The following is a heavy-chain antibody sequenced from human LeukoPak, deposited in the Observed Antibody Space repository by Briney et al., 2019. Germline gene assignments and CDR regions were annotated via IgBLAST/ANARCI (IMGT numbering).Heavy chain of an antibody. Sequence: ASVKVSCKASGYTFTSYYMHWVRQAPGQGLEWMGIINPSGGSTSYAQKFQGRVTMTRDTSTSTVYMELSSLRSEDTAVYYCARDNIGYSYGYGPFDYWGQGTLVTVSS. CDR3: ARDNIGYSYGYGPFDY. D-gene: IGHD5-18*01. CDR2: INPSGGST. CDR1: GYTFTSYY. V-gene: IGHV1-46*01. J-gene: IGHJ4*02.